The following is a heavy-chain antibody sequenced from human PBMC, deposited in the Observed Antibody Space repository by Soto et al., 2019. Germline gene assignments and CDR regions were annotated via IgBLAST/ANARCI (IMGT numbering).Heavy chain of an antibody. Sequence: QLQLQESGPGLVKPSETLSLTCTVSGGSISSSSYYWGWIRQPPGKGLEWIGSIYYSGSTYYNPSLKSRVTISVDTSKNQFSLKRSSVTAADTAVYYCARLDGDYVVSYFDYWGQGTLVTVSS. V-gene: IGHV4-39*01. CDR2: IYYSGST. D-gene: IGHD4-17*01. CDR3: ARLDGDYVVSYFDY. J-gene: IGHJ4*02. CDR1: GGSISSSSYY.